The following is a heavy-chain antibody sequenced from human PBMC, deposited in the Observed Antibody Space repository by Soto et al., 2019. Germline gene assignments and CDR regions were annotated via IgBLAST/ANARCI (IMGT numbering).Heavy chain of an antibody. CDR2: LSSDGNTQ. Sequence: PGGSLRLSCTASGFMFSNYAMHWVRQAPGKGLEWVAVLSSDGNTQFYGDSVEGRFAISRDNSKNTLYLQMDSLRPQDTAVYFCXRPTTTIPYYYFYGLDVWGQGTTVTVSS. J-gene: IGHJ6*02. V-gene: IGHV3-30*09. CDR1: GFMFSNYA. D-gene: IGHD1-1*01. CDR3: XRPTTTIPYYYFYGLDV.